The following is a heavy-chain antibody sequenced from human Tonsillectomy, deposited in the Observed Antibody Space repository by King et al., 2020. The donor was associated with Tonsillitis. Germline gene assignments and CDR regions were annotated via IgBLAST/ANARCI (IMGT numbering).Heavy chain of an antibody. Sequence: VQLVESGGGLVQPGGSLRLSCAASGFKFTRYAMTWVCQAPGKGLEWVSGISDSGCSKYYADSVKGRFTISRDNSKNTLYLQMNSLRAEDTAVYFCAKDYSGSYHWGQGTLVTVSS. CDR2: ISDSGCSK. D-gene: IGHD1-26*01. J-gene: IGHJ5*02. CDR1: GFKFTRYA. V-gene: IGHV3-23*04. CDR3: AKDYSGSYH.